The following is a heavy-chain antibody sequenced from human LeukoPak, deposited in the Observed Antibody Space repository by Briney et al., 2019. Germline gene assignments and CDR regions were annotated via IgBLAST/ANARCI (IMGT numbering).Heavy chain of an antibody. CDR3: ARGKNNSFDY. J-gene: IGHJ4*02. V-gene: IGHV4-34*01. CDR1: GGSFSGYY. Sequence: KSSETLSLTCAVYGGSFSGYYWSWIRQPPGKGLEWIGEINHSGSTNYNPSLKSRVTISVDTSKNQFSLKLSSVTAADTAVYYCARGKNNSFDYWGQGTLVTVSS. CDR2: INHSGST.